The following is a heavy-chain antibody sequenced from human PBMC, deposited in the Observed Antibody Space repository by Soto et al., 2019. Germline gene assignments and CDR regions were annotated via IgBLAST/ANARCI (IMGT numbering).Heavy chain of an antibody. CDR3: ARDSGYGDAFDY. J-gene: IGHJ4*02. V-gene: IGHV3-64*01. Sequence: PGGSLRLSCAASGFTFSSYAMHWVRQAPGKGLEYVSAISSNGGSTYYANSVKGRFTISRDNSKNTLYLQMGSLRAEDMAVYYCARDSGYGDAFDYWGQGTLVTVSS. D-gene: IGHD4-17*01. CDR2: ISSNGGST. CDR1: GFTFSSYA.